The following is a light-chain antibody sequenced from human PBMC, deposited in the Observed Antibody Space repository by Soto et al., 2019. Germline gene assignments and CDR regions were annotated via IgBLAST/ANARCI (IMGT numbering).Light chain of an antibody. V-gene: IGKV3-11*01. CDR3: QQYDQWWT. CDR2: DAS. J-gene: IGKJ1*01. Sequence: EIVLTQSPATLSLSPGERATLSCRASQSVSSYLAWYQQKPGQAPRLLIYDASNRATGIPARFSGSGSGTEFTLTISSLQSEDFRVYFCQQYDQWWTFGQGTKVDIK. CDR1: QSVSSY.